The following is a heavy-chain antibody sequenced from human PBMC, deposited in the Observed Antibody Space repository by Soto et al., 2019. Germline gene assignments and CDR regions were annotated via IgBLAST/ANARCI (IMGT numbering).Heavy chain of an antibody. D-gene: IGHD6-6*01. CDR1: GYTFTGNY. Sequence: QVQLVQSGAEVKKPGASVKVSCKASGYTFTGNYMHWVRQAPGQGLEWMGWINRNSGGTNYAQKFQGRVTVTRDTSISASYMELSSLRSDDTAVYYWARDGDSSSAVDIWGQGTMVTVS. V-gene: IGHV1-2*02. J-gene: IGHJ3*02. CDR2: INRNSGGT. CDR3: ARDGDSSSAVDI.